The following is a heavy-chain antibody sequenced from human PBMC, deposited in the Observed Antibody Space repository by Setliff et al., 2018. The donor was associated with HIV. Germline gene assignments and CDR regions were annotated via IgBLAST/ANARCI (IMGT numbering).Heavy chain of an antibody. V-gene: IGHV4-59*11. CDR3: VRGYCSSTTCYDDYYYMDV. CDR2: IFYTGST. Sequence: PSETLSLTCTVSGGSISGHYWSWIRQPPGKGLEWIAYIFYTGSTNYNPSLKSRATISVDTSKNQFFLRLSSVTAADTAVYYCVRGYCSSTTCYDDYYYMDVWGKGSTVTVSS. D-gene: IGHD2-2*01. CDR1: GGSISGHY. J-gene: IGHJ6*03.